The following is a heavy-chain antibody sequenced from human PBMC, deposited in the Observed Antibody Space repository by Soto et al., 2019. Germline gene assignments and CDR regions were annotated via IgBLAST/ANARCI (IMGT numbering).Heavy chain of an antibody. CDR3: VRDGTKTLRDWFDP. CDR2: IYYSGNT. V-gene: IGHV4-30-4*01. Sequence: SETLSLTCTVSGHSLSSGGYYWSWIRQPPGKGLEWIGNIYYSGNTYYNPSLKSRVMMSVDTSKKQFSLKLRSVTAADTAVYYCVRDGTKTLRDWFDPWGQGISVTVSS. D-gene: IGHD1-1*01. CDR1: GHSLSSGGYY. J-gene: IGHJ5*02.